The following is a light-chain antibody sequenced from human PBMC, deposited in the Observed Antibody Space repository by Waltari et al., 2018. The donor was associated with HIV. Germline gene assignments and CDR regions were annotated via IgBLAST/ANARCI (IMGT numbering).Light chain of an antibody. CDR3: QAWDSSTATV. Sequence: SYELTQPPSVSVSPGQTASITCSGDKLGDQYACWYQQKPGQSPVLVIYQDSKRPSGIPERFSGSNSGNTATLTISGTQAMDEADYYCQAWDSSTATVFGGGTKLTVL. CDR2: QDS. CDR1: KLGDQY. J-gene: IGLJ2*01. V-gene: IGLV3-1*01.